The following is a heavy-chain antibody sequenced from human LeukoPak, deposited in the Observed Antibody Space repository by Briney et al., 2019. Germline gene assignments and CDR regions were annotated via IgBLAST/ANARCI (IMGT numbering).Heavy chain of an antibody. V-gene: IGHV3-30-3*01. CDR1: GFTFSSYA. CDR3: ASEYGDYVLGY. J-gene: IGHJ4*02. Sequence: GGSLRLSCAASGFTFSSYAMHWVRQAPVKGLEWVAVISYDGSNKYYADSVKGRFTISRDNSKNTLYLQMNSLRAEDTAVYYCASEYGDYVLGYWGQGTLVTVSS. D-gene: IGHD4-17*01. CDR2: ISYDGSNK.